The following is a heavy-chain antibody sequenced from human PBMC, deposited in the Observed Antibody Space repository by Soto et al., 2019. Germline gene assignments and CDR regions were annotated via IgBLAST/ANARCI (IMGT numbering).Heavy chain of an antibody. CDR2: IYYSGST. CDR1: GGSISSYY. D-gene: IGHD3-3*01. Sequence: SETLSLTCTVSGGSISSYYWSWIRQPPGKGLEWIGYIYYSGSTNYNPSLKSRVTISVDTSKNQFSLKLSSVTAADTAVYYCARGVETYYDFWSGYYPPMGFDYWGQGTLVTVSS. J-gene: IGHJ4*02. CDR3: ARGVETYYDFWSGYYPPMGFDY. V-gene: IGHV4-59*01.